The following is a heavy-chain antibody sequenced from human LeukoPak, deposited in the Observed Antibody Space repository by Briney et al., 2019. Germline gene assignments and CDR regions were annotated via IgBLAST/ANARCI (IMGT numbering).Heavy chain of an antibody. CDR3: ARVLRYFDWLLPFDY. CDR1: GFTFSSYW. D-gene: IGHD3-9*01. Sequence: PGGSLRLSCAASGFTFSSYWMSWVRQAPGKWLEWVANIKQDGSEKYYVDSLKGRFTISRDNAKNSLYLQMNSLRAEDTAVYYCARVLRYFDWLLPFDYWGQGTLVTVSS. J-gene: IGHJ4*02. V-gene: IGHV3-7*01. CDR2: IKQDGSEK.